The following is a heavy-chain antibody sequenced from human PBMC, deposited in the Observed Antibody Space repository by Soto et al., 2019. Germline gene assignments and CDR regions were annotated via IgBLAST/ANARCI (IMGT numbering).Heavy chain of an antibody. V-gene: IGHV4-59*01. Sequence: SETLSLTCTVSGGSISSYYWSWIRQPPGKGLEWIGYFYYSGSTNYNPSLKSRVTISVDTSKNQFSLKLSSVTAADTAVYYCARMSMVRGVQFDYWGQGTLVTVSS. CDR2: FYYSGST. CDR3: ARMSMVRGVQFDY. D-gene: IGHD3-10*01. CDR1: GGSISSYY. J-gene: IGHJ4*02.